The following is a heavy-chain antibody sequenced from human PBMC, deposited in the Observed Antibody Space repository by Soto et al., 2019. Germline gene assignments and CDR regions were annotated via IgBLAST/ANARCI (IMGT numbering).Heavy chain of an antibody. V-gene: IGHV3-30-3*01. CDR2: ISYDGSNK. J-gene: IGHJ6*02. CDR3: ASSSYSSGWSPTYYYYYGMDV. CDR1: GFTFSSYA. D-gene: IGHD6-19*01. Sequence: PGGSLRLSCAASGFTFSSYAMHWVRQAPGKGLERVTVISYDGSNKYYADSVKGRFTISRDNSKNTLYLQMNSLRAEDTAVYYCASSSYSSGWSPTYYYYYGMDVWGQGTTVTVSS.